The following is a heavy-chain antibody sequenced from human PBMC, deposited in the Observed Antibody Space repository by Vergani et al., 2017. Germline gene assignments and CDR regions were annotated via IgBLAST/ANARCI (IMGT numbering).Heavy chain of an antibody. CDR3: ARQYYYDSSGYYGGDAFDI. Sequence: QVQLVESGGGVVQPGRSLRLSCAASGFTFSSYAMHWVRQAPGKGLEWVAVISYDGSNKYYADSVKGRFSISRDNSKNTLYLQMNSLRPEDTAVYYCARQYYYDSSGYYGGDAFDIWGQGTMVTVSS. CDR1: GFTFSSYA. V-gene: IGHV3-30*04. J-gene: IGHJ3*02. CDR2: ISYDGSNK. D-gene: IGHD3-22*01.